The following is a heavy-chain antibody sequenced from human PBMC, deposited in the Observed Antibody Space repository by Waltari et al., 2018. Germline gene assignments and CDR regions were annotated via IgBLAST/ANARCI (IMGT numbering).Heavy chain of an antibody. Sequence: QVQLMQSGPEVKKPGASVKVSCKASGFTFRGYGIAWVRQAPGQGPEWMGWISAYSGNTNLAQNFQGRVTMTTDTSTGTAYMELRGLRSDDTAVYYCARPINYSGSYYRYFDYWGQGTLVIVSS. J-gene: IGHJ4*02. CDR2: ISAYSGNT. D-gene: IGHD3-10*01. V-gene: IGHV1-18*01. CDR1: GFTFRGYG. CDR3: ARPINYSGSYYRYFDY.